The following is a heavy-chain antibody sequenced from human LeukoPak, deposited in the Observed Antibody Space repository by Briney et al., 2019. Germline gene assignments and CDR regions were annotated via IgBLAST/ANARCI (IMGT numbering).Heavy chain of an antibody. D-gene: IGHD5-24*01. Sequence: SETLSLTCNVSGGSISSYYWSWIRQPPGKGLEWIGYISYSGSTNYNPSLKSRVTISVDTSKNQFSLKLNSVTATDTAVYYCARDGDGYNYFDHWGQGTLVTVSS. J-gene: IGHJ4*02. V-gene: IGHV4-59*01. CDR1: GGSISSYY. CDR3: ARDGDGYNYFDH. CDR2: ISYSGST.